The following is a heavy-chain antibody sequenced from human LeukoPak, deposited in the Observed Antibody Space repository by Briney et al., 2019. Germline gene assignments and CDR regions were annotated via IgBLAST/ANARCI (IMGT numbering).Heavy chain of an antibody. J-gene: IGHJ4*02. CDR1: GYTFTSYG. V-gene: IGHV1-18*01. CDR2: ISAYNGNT. D-gene: IGHD3-22*01. Sequence: GASVKVSCKASGYTFTSYGSSWVRQAPGQGLEWMGWISAYNGNTNYAQKLQGRVTMTTDTSTSAAYMELRSLRSDDTAVYYCARVRSYYDSSGPRDYWGQGTLVTVSS. CDR3: ARVRSYYDSSGPRDY.